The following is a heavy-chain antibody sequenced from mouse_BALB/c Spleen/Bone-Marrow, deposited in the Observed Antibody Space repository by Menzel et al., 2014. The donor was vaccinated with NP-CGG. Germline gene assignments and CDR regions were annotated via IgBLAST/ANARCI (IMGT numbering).Heavy chain of an antibody. Sequence: VQMKESGAEIVRPGALVKLSCKASGFNIKDYYMQWVKQRPEQGLEWIGWIDPENGNTIYDPKFQGKASITADTSSNTAYLQLSSLTSEDTAVYYCARGDGYARDYWGQRASHTVSS. CDR2: IDPENGNT. CDR3: ARGDGYARDY. J-gene: IGHJ4*01. CDR1: GFNIKDYY. V-gene: IGHV14-1*02.